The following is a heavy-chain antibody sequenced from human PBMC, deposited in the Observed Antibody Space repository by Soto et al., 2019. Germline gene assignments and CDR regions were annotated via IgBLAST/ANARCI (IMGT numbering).Heavy chain of an antibody. V-gene: IGHV4-31*03. D-gene: IGHD3-22*01. J-gene: IGHJ4*02. CDR1: GASITSGGHY. CDR3: VRDDGALAITQ. CDR2: IYSSGGT. Sequence: QVQLQESGPGLLRPSETLSLTCTVSGASITSGGHYWSWIRQYPGKGLEWIAYIYSSGGTYFNPSLKSRVTISADTSKNQFYLKLSSVSAADTAVYYCVRDDGALAITQWGQGTLVTVSS.